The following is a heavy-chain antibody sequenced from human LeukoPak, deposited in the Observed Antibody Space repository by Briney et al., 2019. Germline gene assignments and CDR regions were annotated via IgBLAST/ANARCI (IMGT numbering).Heavy chain of an antibody. J-gene: IGHJ4*02. D-gene: IGHD3-22*01. CDR2: IYYSGST. CDR1: GGSISSSSYY. V-gene: IGHV4-39*07. Sequence: SETLSLTCTVSGGSISSSSYYWGWIRQPPGKGLKWIGSIYYSGSTYYNPSLKSRVTISVDTSKNQFSLKLSSVTAADTAVYYCARSHYYDSSGDTGDYWGQGTLVTVSS. CDR3: ARSHYYDSSGDTGDY.